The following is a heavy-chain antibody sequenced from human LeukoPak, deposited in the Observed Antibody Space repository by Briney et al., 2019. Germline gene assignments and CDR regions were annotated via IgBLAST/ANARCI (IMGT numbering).Heavy chain of an antibody. CDR1: GFTFSSYA. CDR2: ISGSGVST. Sequence: PGGSLRLSCAASGFTFSSYAMTWVSQAPGKGLEWVSAISGSGVSTYYADSVKGRFTISRDNSRNTLYLQMNSLRAEDTAVYYCAKADRGWGVITKDWGQGTLVTVSS. D-gene: IGHD3-10*01. V-gene: IGHV3-23*01. CDR3: AKADRGWGVITKD. J-gene: IGHJ4*02.